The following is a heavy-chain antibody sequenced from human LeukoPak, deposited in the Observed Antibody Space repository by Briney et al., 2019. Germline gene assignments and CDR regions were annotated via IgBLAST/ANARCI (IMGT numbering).Heavy chain of an antibody. CDR1: GYTFTGYY. Sequence: GASVKVSCKASGYTFTGYYMHWVRQAPGQGLEWMGLVDPEDGETIYAEKFQGRVTITADTSTDTAYMELSSLRSEDTAVYYCATDLFYDSSGLFFDYWGQGTLVTVSS. CDR3: ATDLFYDSSGLFFDY. CDR2: VDPEDGET. D-gene: IGHD3-22*01. J-gene: IGHJ4*02. V-gene: IGHV1-69-2*01.